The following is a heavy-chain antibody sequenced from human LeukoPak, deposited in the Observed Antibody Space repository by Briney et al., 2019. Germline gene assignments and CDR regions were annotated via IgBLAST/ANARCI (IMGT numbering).Heavy chain of an antibody. CDR2: ISDSGDYT. CDR1: GFTFSRYA. V-gene: IGHV3-23*01. J-gene: IGHJ4*02. CDR3: AKDSSVGNYCTNRVCSPFDY. D-gene: IGHD2-8*01. Sequence: GGSLTLSCAGSGFTFSRYALSWVRHAPGQGLVWVSDISDSGDYTTYADSERGRFSISRDNTSNTVYLQMISLRPENTAVYYCAKDSSVGNYCTNRVCSPFDYWGQGTLVTVSS.